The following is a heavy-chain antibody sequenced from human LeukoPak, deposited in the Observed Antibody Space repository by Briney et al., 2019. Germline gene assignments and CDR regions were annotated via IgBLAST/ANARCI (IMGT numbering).Heavy chain of an antibody. D-gene: IGHD2-15*01. V-gene: IGHV4-59*01. CDR2: IYYSGST. CDR3: GRVAGGDSPVGP. CDR1: GGSISSYY. Sequence: SETLSLTCTVSGGSISSYYWSWIRQPPGKGLEWIGYIYYSGSTNYNPSLKSRVTISVDTSKNQFSLKLSSVTAADTAVYYCGRVAGGDSPVGPWGQGTLVTVSS. J-gene: IGHJ5*02.